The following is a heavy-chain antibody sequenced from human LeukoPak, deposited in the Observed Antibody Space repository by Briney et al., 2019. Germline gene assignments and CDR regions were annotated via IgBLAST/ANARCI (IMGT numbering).Heavy chain of an antibody. Sequence: GESLQLPCKGSGYTFTSYWIAWVRQMPGKGLEWMGIVYPGGSDTRYSPSFQGQVTISADKSISTAYLQWSSLKASDTAMYYCARHIRFDYGDPYGGGWFDPWGQGTLVTVSS. CDR1: GYTFTSYW. CDR3: ARHIRFDYGDPYGGGWFDP. V-gene: IGHV5-51*01. CDR2: VYPGGSDT. J-gene: IGHJ5*02. D-gene: IGHD4-17*01.